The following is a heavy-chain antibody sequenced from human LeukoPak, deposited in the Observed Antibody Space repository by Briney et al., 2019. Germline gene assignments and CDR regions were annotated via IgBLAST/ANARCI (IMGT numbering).Heavy chain of an antibody. J-gene: IGHJ4*02. V-gene: IGHV3-9*01. CDR3: AKDSRRHYTSGPNPDSLH. CDR2: ISWNSGTT. Sequence: GGSLRLSCAGSGFIFNNYAMHWVRQPPGKGLEWVSGISWNSGTTDYADSVRGRFTISRDNAKNSLYLQMDSLRVEDTAFYYCAKDSRRHYTSGPNPDSLHWGQGALVTVSS. D-gene: IGHD6-19*01. CDR1: GFIFNNYA.